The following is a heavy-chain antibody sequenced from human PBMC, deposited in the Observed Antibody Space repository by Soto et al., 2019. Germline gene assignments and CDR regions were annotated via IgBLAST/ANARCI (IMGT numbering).Heavy chain of an antibody. V-gene: IGHV6-1*01. CDR1: GDSVSSNSAA. CDR3: ARESVRQQLAYYFDY. Sequence: SQTLSLTCAISGDSVSSNSAAWNWIRQSPSRGIEWQGRTYYKSKWYNDYAVSVKRRITINPDTSKNKISLQMNSVTPENTAENNGARESVRQQLAYYFDYGGRGTRVTVSS. D-gene: IGHD6-13*01. J-gene: IGHJ4*02. CDR2: TYYKSKWYN.